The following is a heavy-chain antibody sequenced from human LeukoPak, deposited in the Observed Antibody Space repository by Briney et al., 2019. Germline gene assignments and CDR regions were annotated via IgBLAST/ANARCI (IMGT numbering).Heavy chain of an antibody. CDR2: ISGSGGST. D-gene: IGHD3-10*01. CDR1: GFTFSSYA. J-gene: IGHJ6*03. CDR3: AKRGFGELLGYYYYYMDV. V-gene: IGHV3-23*01. Sequence: GGSLRLSCAASGFTFSSYAMSWVRQAPEKGLEWVSAISGSGGSTYYADSVKGRFTISRDNSKNTLYLQMNSLRAEDTAVYYCAKRGFGELLGYYYYYMDVWGKGTTVTVSS.